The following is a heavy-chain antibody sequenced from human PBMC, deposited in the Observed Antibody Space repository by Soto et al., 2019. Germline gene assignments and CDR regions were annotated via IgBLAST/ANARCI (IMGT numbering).Heavy chain of an antibody. CDR2: ISSSSSYI. J-gene: IGHJ4*02. Sequence: SGGSLRLSCAASGFTFSSYSMNWVRQAPGKGLEWVSSISSSSSYIYYADSVKGRFTISRDNAKSSLYLQMNSLRAEDTAVYYCAVGPSPGYCSGGSCYPPIYFDYWGQGTLVTVSS. CDR3: AVGPSPGYCSGGSCYPPIYFDY. V-gene: IGHV3-21*01. D-gene: IGHD2-15*01. CDR1: GFTFSSYS.